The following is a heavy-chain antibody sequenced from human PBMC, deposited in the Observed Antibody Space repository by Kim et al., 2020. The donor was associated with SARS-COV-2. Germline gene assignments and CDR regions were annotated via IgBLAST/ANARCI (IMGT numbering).Heavy chain of an antibody. Sequence: DSVKGRFTISRDNSKNTLYLQMNSLRAEDTAVYYCAGDLAYSGSFGWFDPWGQGTLVTVSS. D-gene: IGHD6-6*01. CDR3: AGDLAYSGSFGWFDP. V-gene: IGHV3-30*01. J-gene: IGHJ5*02.